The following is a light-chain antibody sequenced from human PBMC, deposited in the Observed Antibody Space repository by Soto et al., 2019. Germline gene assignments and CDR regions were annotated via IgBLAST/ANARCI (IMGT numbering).Light chain of an antibody. CDR2: DAS. J-gene: IGKJ2*01. Sequence: EIVLTQSPGTLSLSPGERATLSCRASQSVSSNYLAWYQQKPGQAPRLLIYDASSRATGIPDRFSGSGSGTDFTLTISRLEPEDLAVYYCQQYGTSPGYTFGQGTKLEIK. CDR3: QQYGTSPGYT. V-gene: IGKV3-20*01. CDR1: QSVSSNY.